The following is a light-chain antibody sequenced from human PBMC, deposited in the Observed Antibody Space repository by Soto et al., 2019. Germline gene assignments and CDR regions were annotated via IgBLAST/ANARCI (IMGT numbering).Light chain of an antibody. CDR1: SSDVGDYNY. Sequence: QSALTQPASVSGSPGQSITISCAGTSSDVGDYNYVSWYQQHPGKAPKLMIYDVTNRPSGVSNRFSGSKSGNTASLTISGLQTEDEADYHCSSYTGSSTLVFGGGTQLTVL. CDR3: SSYTGSSTLV. V-gene: IGLV2-14*03. J-gene: IGLJ2*01. CDR2: DVT.